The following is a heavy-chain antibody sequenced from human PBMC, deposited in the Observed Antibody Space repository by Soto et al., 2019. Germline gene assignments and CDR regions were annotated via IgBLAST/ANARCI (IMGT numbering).Heavy chain of an antibody. CDR2: IYPGDSDT. Sequence: EVQLVQSGAEVKKPGESLKISCKGSGYSFTSYWIGWVRQMPGKGLEWMGIIYPGDSDTRYSPSFQGQVTISADKSISTAYLQWSSLKASDTAMYYCARHAAGGRYSGSYLPYYYYGMDVWGQGTTVTVSS. J-gene: IGHJ6*02. D-gene: IGHD1-26*01. CDR1: GYSFTSYW. CDR3: ARHAAGGRYSGSYLPYYYYGMDV. V-gene: IGHV5-51*01.